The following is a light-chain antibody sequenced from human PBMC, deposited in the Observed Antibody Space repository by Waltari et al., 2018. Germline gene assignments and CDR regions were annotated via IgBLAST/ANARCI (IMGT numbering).Light chain of an antibody. Sequence: QSALTQPASVSGSPGQSITISCIGTGRDLGTSNYVSWYQQYPGQAPKLLIYEVTNRPSGVSHRFSGSKSGNTASLTISGLQAEDEAHYYCSSYRSSNNVVFGGGTKVTVL. CDR3: SSYRSSNNVV. V-gene: IGLV2-14*01. CDR1: GRDLGTSNY. J-gene: IGLJ2*01. CDR2: EVT.